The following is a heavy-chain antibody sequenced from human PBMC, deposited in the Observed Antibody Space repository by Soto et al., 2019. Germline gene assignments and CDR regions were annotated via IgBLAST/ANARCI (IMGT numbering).Heavy chain of an antibody. J-gene: IGHJ1*01. V-gene: IGHV3-23*01. Sequence: EVQLLESGGGLVQPGGSLRLSCAASGFTFSSYAMSWVRQAPGKGLEWVSAISGSGSSTYYADSVKGRFTISRDNSKNTLYLQMNSLRAEDTAVYCCANFYGSGSYWGDFQHWGQGTLVTVSS. CDR1: GFTFSSYA. CDR2: ISGSGSST. D-gene: IGHD3-10*01. CDR3: ANFYGSGSYWGDFQH.